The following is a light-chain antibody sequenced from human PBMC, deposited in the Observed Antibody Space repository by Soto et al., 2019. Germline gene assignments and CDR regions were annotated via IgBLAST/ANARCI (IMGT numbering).Light chain of an antibody. CDR3: QQCRGQPLT. V-gene: IGKV3-20*01. CDR2: GAS. J-gene: IGKJ1*01. CDR1: QSVSSYY. Sequence: IVLTQSPGTLSLSPGERATLYCRASQSVSSYYLAWYQQKPGQAPRLLIYGASSRATGVPGRFSGSGSGTDFTLTIIRLEPEDCAVYYCQQCRGQPLTFGQGTKVAIK.